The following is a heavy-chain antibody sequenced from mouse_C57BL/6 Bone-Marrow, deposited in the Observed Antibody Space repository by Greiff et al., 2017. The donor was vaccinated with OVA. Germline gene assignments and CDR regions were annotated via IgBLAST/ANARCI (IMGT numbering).Heavy chain of an antibody. D-gene: IGHD1-1*01. J-gene: IGHJ1*03. CDR2: IYIGNGYT. CDR3: ATDGSSFRYFDV. V-gene: IGHV1-58*01. CDR1: GYTFTSSG. Sequence: EVQLHQSGAELVTPGSSVTMSCKTSGYTFTSSGINWVKQRPGQGLEWIGYIYIGNGYTEYNEKFKGKATLTSDTSSSTAYMQLSSLTSEDSAIDFCATDGSSFRYFDVWGTGTTVTVAS.